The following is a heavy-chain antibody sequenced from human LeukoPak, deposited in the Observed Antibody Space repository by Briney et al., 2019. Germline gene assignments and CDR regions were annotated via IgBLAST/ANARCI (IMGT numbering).Heavy chain of an antibody. Sequence: PSQTLSLTCAVSGGSISSGGYSWSWIRQPPGKGLEWIGYIYHSGSTYYNPSLKSRVTISVDRSKNQFSPKLSSVTAADTAVYYCARGGIVWGSYRPFDYWGQGTLVTVSS. D-gene: IGHD3-16*02. CDR3: ARGGIVWGSYRPFDY. J-gene: IGHJ4*02. CDR1: GGSISSGGYS. V-gene: IGHV4-30-2*01. CDR2: IYHSGST.